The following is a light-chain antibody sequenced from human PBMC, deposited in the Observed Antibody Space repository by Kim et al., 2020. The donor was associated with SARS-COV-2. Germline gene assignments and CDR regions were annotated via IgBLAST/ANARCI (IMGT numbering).Light chain of an antibody. V-gene: IGKV3-15*01. Sequence: EVVMTQSPATLSVSPGERTTLSCRASQSVSSNLAWYQQKPGQAPRLLIYDASSRATNIPARFSGSGSGTEFTLTISSLQSDDIAIYFCQQNSVWGGTFGQGTKVDIK. CDR1: QSVSSN. J-gene: IGKJ1*01. CDR3: QQNSVWGGT. CDR2: DAS.